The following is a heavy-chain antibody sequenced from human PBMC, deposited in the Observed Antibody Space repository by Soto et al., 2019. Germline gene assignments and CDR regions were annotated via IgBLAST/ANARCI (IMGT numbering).Heavy chain of an antibody. CDR2: IYYSGST. CDR3: ARGLFGSTVDY. J-gene: IGHJ4*02. CDR1: GGSISSYY. D-gene: IGHD3-10*01. Sequence: PSETLSLTCTVSGGSISSYYWSWIRQPPGKGLEWIGYIYYSGSTNYNPSLKSRVTISVDTSKNQFSLKLSSVTAADTAVYYCARGLFGSTVDYWGQGTLVTVSS. V-gene: IGHV4-59*01.